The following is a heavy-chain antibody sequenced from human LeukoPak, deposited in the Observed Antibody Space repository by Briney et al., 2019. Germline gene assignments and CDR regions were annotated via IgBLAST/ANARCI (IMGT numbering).Heavy chain of an antibody. CDR2: INPNSGGT. J-gene: IGHJ4*02. D-gene: IGHD6-19*01. V-gene: IGHV1-2*02. CDR3: ARWNLGYSSGWRH. CDR1: GGTFSSYA. Sequence: ASVKVSCKASGGTFSSYAISWVRQAPGQGLEWMGWINPNSGGTNYAQKFQGRVTMTRDTSISTAYMELSRLRSDDTAVYYCARWNLGYSSGWRHWGQGTLVTVSS.